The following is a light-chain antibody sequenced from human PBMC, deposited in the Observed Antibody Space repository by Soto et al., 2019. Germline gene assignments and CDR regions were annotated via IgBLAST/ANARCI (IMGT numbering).Light chain of an antibody. CDR2: KAS. Sequence: DIQMTQSPSSLSASVGDRITITCRASRSIKTWLAWYQVKPGQAPKLLIYKASSLEIGVPSRFSGSGSGTEFTLSISSLQPDDFATYYCQQYDNYRTFGQGTKVDIK. V-gene: IGKV1-5*03. CDR1: RSIKTW. J-gene: IGKJ1*01. CDR3: QQYDNYRT.